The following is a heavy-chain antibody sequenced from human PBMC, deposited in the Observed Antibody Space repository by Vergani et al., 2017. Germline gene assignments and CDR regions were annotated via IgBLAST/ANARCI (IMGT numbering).Heavy chain of an antibody. D-gene: IGHD4-23*01. J-gene: IGHJ5*02. CDR1: GGTFSSYA. V-gene: IGHV1-69*01. CDR2: IIPIFGTA. CDR3: ARAGKDNWFDP. Sequence: QVQLVQSGAGVKKPGSSVRVSSKASGGTFSSYAISWVRQAPGQGLEWMGGIIPIFGTANYAQNFQGRVTITADESTSTAYMELSSLRSEDTAVYYCARAGKDNWFDPWGQGTLVTVSS.